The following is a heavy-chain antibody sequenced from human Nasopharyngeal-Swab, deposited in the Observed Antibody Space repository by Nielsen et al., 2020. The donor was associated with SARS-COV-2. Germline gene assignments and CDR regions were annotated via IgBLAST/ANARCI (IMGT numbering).Heavy chain of an antibody. CDR3: ARAGGYCSGGSCRRHYYFDY. J-gene: IGHJ4*02. V-gene: IGHV4-30-4*01. Sequence: WIRQPPGKGLEWIGFIYYSGSTYYNPSLNSQMTILIDTSKNEFSLKLSSVTAADTAVYYCARAGGYCSGGSCRRHYYFDYWGQGTLVTVSS. CDR2: IYYSGST. D-gene: IGHD2-15*01.